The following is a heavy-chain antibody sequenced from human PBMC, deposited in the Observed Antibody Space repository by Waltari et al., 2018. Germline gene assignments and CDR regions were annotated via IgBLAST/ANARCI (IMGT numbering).Heavy chain of an antibody. CDR1: GFTFSSYW. CDR3: ARDPTRKFDY. Sequence: EVQLVESGGGLVQPGGSLRLSCAASGFTFSSYWMTWVRQAPGKGVEWVASIKEDGGEEYYVGSVKGRFTISRDNARNSLYLQMNSLRAEDTAVYYCARDPTRKFDYWGQGTLVTASS. CDR2: IKEDGGEE. J-gene: IGHJ4*02. V-gene: IGHV3-7*04.